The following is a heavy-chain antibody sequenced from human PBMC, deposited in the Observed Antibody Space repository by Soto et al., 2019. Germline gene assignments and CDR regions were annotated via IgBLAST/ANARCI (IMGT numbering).Heavy chain of an antibody. Sequence: EVQLVESGGGLVQPGGSLRLSCAASGFTFTRFWMHWVRQVPGKGLVWVARIHYDGISNAYADSVKGRFTISRDNAKNTVYLQMNSLRAEDTAVYYCARYGPEDWVDASGFDYWGQGTPVTVSS. J-gene: IGHJ4*02. V-gene: IGHV3-74*01. CDR3: ARYGPEDWVDASGFDY. CDR1: GFTFTRFW. D-gene: IGHD2-15*01. CDR2: IHYDGISN.